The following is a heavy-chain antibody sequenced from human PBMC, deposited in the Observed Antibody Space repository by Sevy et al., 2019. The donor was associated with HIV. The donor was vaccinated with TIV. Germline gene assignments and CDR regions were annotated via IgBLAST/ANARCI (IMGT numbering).Heavy chain of an antibody. CDR3: VRGLQTHCDRTACPLDH. J-gene: IGHJ4*02. Sequence: GGSLRLSCAGNGFSFSDSDMHWVRHPTGKSLEWISSIGTLGDTFYADSVKGRFTISRDNAKSSLYLQMSNLRAGDTALYYCVRGLQTHCDRTACPLDHWGQGTLVTVSS. D-gene: IGHD2-21*01. CDR2: IGTLGDT. CDR1: GFSFSDSD. V-gene: IGHV3-13*01.